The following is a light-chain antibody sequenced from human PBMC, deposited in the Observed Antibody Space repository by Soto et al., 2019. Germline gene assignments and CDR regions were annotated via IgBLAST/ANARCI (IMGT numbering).Light chain of an antibody. J-gene: IGKJ4*01. V-gene: IGKV1-5*01. CDR1: QRVNTC. CDR3: QQYDKWPPVT. CDR2: DAS. Sequence: DIQMTQSPSALSASVGDRVSITCRASQRVNTCLAWYQQKPGKAPTLLIYDASSLQSGVPSRFSGSGSGTEFTLTISSLQSEDFAVYYCQQYDKWPPVTFGGGTKVDI.